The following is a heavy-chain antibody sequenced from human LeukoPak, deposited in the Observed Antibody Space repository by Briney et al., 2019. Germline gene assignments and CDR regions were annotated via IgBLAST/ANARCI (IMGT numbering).Heavy chain of an antibody. J-gene: IGHJ4*02. D-gene: IGHD3-10*01. CDR2: IIPIFGTA. Sequence: GASVKVSCKPSGGTFSTYAISWVRQAPGQGLEWMGGIIPIFGTANYAQKFQGRVTITTDESTSTAYMELSSLRSEGTAVYYCARALGTYYYGSGSYGYWGQGTPVTVSS. V-gene: IGHV1-69*05. CDR3: ARALGTYYYGSGSYGY. CDR1: GGTFSTYA.